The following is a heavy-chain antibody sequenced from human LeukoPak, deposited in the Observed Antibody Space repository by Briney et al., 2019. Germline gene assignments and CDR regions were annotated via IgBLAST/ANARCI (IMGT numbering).Heavy chain of an antibody. CDR3: ARHGIVVVPAATHFDY. CDR1: GGSISSYY. J-gene: IGHJ4*02. Sequence: SETLSPTCTVSGGSISSYYWSWIRQPPGKGLEWIGYIYYSGSTNYNPSLKSRVTISVDTSKNQFSLKLSSVTAADTAVYYCARHGIVVVPAATHFDYWGQGTLVTVSS. V-gene: IGHV4-59*08. D-gene: IGHD2-2*01. CDR2: IYYSGST.